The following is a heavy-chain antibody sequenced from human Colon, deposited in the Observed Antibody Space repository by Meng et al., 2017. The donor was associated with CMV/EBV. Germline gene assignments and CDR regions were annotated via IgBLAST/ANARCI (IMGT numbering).Heavy chain of an antibody. CDR3: GTFGGDFDY. J-gene: IGHJ4*02. D-gene: IGHD3-3*01. V-gene: IGHV1-2*02. CDR2: INPYSGDT. Sequence: HLRQSGAEMREPGASVKVSCKASGYTFTGYLILWVRQAPGQGLEWMGWINPYSGDTIYAQKFEVGVTMTRDASITTAYLELSSLKSDDTAVYYCGTFGGDFDYWGQGTLVTVSS. CDR1: GYTFTGYL.